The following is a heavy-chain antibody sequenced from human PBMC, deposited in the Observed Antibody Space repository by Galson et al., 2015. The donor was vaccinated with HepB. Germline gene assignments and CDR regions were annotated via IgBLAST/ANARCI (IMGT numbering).Heavy chain of an antibody. CDR3: AREGGGAYFDY. D-gene: IGHD4-23*01. J-gene: IGHJ4*02. CDR1: GDALRNLA. Sequence: SVKVSCKASGDALRNLAVNWVRQAPGQGLEWMGGIVPIIGTGNYAQKFQDRLTIVADKSTSTNYMELRSLRSEDTAVYYCAREGGGAYFDYGGQGTLVIVSA. CDR2: IVPIIGTG. V-gene: IGHV1-69*06.